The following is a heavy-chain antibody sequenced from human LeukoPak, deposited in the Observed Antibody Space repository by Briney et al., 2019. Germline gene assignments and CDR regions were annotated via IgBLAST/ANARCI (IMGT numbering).Heavy chain of an antibody. CDR2: IHYSGST. J-gene: IGHJ4*02. CDR3: TRTGSTGGY. CDR1: ARSVSGVNYY. D-gene: IGHD1-7*01. Sequence: SETLSLTCTVAARSVSGVNYYCSWIRQSPGKGLEWIGYIHYSGSTVYNPSLKSRVTMSIDTSKNQFSLNLSSATAADTAVYYCTRTGSTGGYWGQGTLVTVSS. V-gene: IGHV4-61*01.